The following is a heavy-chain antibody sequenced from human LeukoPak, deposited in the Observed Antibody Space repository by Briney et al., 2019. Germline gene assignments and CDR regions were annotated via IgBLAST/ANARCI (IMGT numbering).Heavy chain of an antibody. CDR3: ARDYYYDSSGYYGY. CDR1: GFTFSSYA. V-gene: IGHV3-23*01. D-gene: IGHD3-22*01. CDR2: ISGSGSTI. Sequence: GGSLRLSCAASGFTFSSYAMSWVRQAPGKGLEWVSAISGSGSTIYYADSVKGRFTISRDNAKNSLYLQMNSLRAEDTAVYYCARDYYYDSSGYYGYWGQGTLVTVSS. J-gene: IGHJ4*02.